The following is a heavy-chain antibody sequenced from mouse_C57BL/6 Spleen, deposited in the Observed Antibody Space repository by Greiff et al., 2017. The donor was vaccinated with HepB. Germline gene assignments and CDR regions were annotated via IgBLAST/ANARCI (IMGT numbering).Heavy chain of an antibody. J-gene: IGHJ2*01. D-gene: IGHD1-1*01. Sequence: QVQLQQSGPELVKPGASVKISCKASGYAFSSSWMNWVKQRPGKGLEWIGRIYPGDGDTNYNGRFKGKATLTADKSSSTAYMQLSSLTSEDSAVYFCARVSGSSYEDYWGQGTTLTVSS. V-gene: IGHV1-82*01. CDR2: IYPGDGDT. CDR3: ARVSGSSYEDY. CDR1: GYAFSSSW.